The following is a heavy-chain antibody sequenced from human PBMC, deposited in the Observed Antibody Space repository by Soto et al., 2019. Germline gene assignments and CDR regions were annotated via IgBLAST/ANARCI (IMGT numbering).Heavy chain of an antibody. D-gene: IGHD2-2*01. CDR2: ISYDGSNK. V-gene: IGHV3-30-3*01. CDR1: GFTFSSYA. CDR3: ARGAKCSTSCYYYYYYGMDV. Sequence: GGSLRLSCAASGFTFSSYAMHWVRQAPGKGLEWVAVISYDGSNKYYADSVKGRFTISRDNSKNTLYLQMNSLRAEDTAVYYCARGAKCSTSCYYYYYYGMDVWGQGTTVTVSS. J-gene: IGHJ6*02.